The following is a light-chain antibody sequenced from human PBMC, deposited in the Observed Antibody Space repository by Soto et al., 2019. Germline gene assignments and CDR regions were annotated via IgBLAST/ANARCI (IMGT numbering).Light chain of an antibody. Sequence: QSLLTQPRSVSGSSGQSGTISCTGTSREVGGYNYVSWYQQHPGKAPKLMIYDVSKRPSGVPDRFSGSKSGNTASLTISGLQAEDEADYYCCSYAGSYPYVFGTGTKVTVL. V-gene: IGLV2-11*01. J-gene: IGLJ1*01. CDR3: CSYAGSYPYV. CDR2: DVS. CDR1: SREVGGYNY.